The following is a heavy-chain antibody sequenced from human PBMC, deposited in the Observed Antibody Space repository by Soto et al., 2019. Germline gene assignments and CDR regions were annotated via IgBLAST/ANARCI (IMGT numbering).Heavy chain of an antibody. J-gene: IGHJ3*02. D-gene: IGHD3-22*01. V-gene: IGHV5-51*01. CDR2: IYPGDSDT. Sequence: PGESLKISCKGSGYSFSSYWIGWVRQMPGKGLEWMGIIYPGDSDTRYSPSFQGQVTISADKSISTAYLQWSSLKASDTAMYYCARRAGYYYDSSGYPTGAFDIWGQGTMVTFS. CDR1: GYSFSSYW. CDR3: ARRAGYYYDSSGYPTGAFDI.